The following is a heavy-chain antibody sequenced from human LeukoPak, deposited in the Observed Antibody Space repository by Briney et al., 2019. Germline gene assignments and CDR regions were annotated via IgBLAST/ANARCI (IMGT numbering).Heavy chain of an antibody. CDR2: IDISGGST. CDR3: ANEVRPNDY. J-gene: IGHJ4*02. Sequence: PGGSLRLSCAASGFTFSSHAMCCVRQAPGKGLEWVSSIDISGGSTYYADSVKGRFTISRDNSKNTLYLQMNSLRVEDTALYYCANEVRPNDYWGQGTLVTVSS. CDR1: GFTFSSHA. V-gene: IGHV3-23*05. D-gene: IGHD1-1*01.